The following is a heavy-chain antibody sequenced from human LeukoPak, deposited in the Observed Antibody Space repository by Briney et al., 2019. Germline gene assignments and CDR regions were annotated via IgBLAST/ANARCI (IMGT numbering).Heavy chain of an antibody. CDR1: GFTFSSYW. V-gene: IGHV3-7*01. D-gene: IGHD3-3*01. CDR3: ARDDFGVVIIGDY. J-gene: IGHJ4*02. Sequence: GGSLRLSCAASGFTFSSYWMSWVRQAPGKGLEWVANIKQDGSEKYYVDSVKGRFTISRDNAKDSLYLQMNSLRAEDTAVYYCARDDFGVVIIGDYRGQGTLVTVS. CDR2: IKQDGSEK.